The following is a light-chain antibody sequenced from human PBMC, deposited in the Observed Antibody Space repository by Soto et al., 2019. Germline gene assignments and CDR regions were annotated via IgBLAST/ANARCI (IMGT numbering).Light chain of an antibody. J-gene: IGLJ1*01. CDR1: NSVVGTFYF. Sequence: QSVLTQPRSVSGSPGQSVTISCTGTNSVVGTFYFVSWYQQYPDKGPKLIIYDVTERPSGVPDRFSGSKSGNTASLTISGLQAEDEADYYCCSYAGSYTYVFGSGTKVTVL. V-gene: IGLV2-11*01. CDR3: CSYAGSYTYV. CDR2: DVT.